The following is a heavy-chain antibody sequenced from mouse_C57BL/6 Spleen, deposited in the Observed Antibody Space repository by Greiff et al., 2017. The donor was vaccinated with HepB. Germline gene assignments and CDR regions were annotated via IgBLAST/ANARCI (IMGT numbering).Heavy chain of an antibody. CDR3: ARELLLRYFDV. CDR2: ISYDGSN. J-gene: IGHJ1*03. Sequence: EVQVVESGPGLVKPSQSLSLTCSVTGYSITSGYYWNWIRQFPGNKLEWMGYISYDGSNNYNPSLKNRISITRDTSKNQFFLKLNSVTTEDTATYYCARELLLRYFDVWGTGTTVTVSS. D-gene: IGHD1-1*01. CDR1: GYSITSGYY. V-gene: IGHV3-6*01.